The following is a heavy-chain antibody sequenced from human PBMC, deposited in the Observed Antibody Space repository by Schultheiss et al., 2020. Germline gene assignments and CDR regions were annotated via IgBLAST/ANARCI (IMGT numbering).Heavy chain of an antibody. D-gene: IGHD2-21*02. V-gene: IGHV4-4*07. Sequence: SETLSLTCTVSGGSISSYYWSWIRQPAGKGLEWIGRIYTSGSTNYNPSLKSRVTMSVDTSKNQFSLKLSSVTAADTAVYYCARVGVTAIRSGAFEIWGQGTMVTVSS. CDR1: GGSISSYY. J-gene: IGHJ3*02. CDR3: ARVGVTAIRSGAFEI. CDR2: IYTSGST.